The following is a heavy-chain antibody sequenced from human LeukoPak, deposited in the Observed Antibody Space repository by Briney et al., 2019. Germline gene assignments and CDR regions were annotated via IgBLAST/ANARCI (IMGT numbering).Heavy chain of an antibody. CDR3: ARVDSSGYHSDY. D-gene: IGHD3-22*01. CDR1: GFTFNSYW. J-gene: IGHJ4*02. CDR2: IYYSGST. V-gene: IGHV4-4*02. Sequence: GSLRLSCAASGFTFNSYWMSWVRQPPGKGLEWIGSIYYSGSTYYNPSLKSRVTISVDTSKNQFSLKLSSVTAADTAVYYCARVDSSGYHSDYWGQGTLVTVSS.